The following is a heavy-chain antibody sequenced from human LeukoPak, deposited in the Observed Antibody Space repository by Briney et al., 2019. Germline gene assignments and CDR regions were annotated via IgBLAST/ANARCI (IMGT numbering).Heavy chain of an antibody. J-gene: IGHJ4*02. V-gene: IGHV3-48*03. CDR3: AKELGSIGYCSGGSCSTFDY. CDR2: ISSSGSTI. Sequence: GGSLRLSCAASGFTFSSYEMNWVRQAPGKGLEWVSYISSSGSTIYYADSVKGRFTISRDNAKNSLYLQMNSLRAEDTAVYYCAKELGSIGYCSGGSCSTFDYWGQGTLVTVSS. D-gene: IGHD2-15*01. CDR1: GFTFSSYE.